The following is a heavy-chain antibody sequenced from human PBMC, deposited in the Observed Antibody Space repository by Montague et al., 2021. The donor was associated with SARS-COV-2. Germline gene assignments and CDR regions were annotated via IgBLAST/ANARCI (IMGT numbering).Heavy chain of an antibody. CDR3: ARAGLGGAYYYYYGMDV. J-gene: IGHJ6*02. CDR2: IGTAGDT. CDR1: GFTFSSYD. Sequence: SLRLSCAASGFTFSSYDVHWVRQATGKGLEWVSAIGTAGDTYYPGSVKGRFTISRENAKNSLYLQMNCLRAGDTAVYYCARAGLGGAYYYYYGMDVWGQGTTVTVSS. V-gene: IGHV3-13*01. D-gene: IGHD4-23*01.